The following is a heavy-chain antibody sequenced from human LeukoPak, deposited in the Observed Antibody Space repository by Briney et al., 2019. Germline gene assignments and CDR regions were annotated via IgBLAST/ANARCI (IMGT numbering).Heavy chain of an antibody. Sequence: SETLSLTCTVSGGSISSYYWTWIRQPPGKGLEWIGYIYYSGSTNYNPSLKSRVTISVDTSKNQFSQKLSSVTAADTAVYYCARVGSSSYYYTLDYWGQGTLVSASS. J-gene: IGHJ4*02. CDR1: GGSISSYY. D-gene: IGHD3-22*01. CDR3: ARVGSSSYYYTLDY. CDR2: IYYSGST. V-gene: IGHV4-59*01.